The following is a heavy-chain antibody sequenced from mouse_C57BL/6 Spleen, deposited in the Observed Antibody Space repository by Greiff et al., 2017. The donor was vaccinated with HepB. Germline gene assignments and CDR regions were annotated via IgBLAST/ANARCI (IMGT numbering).Heavy chain of an antibody. J-gene: IGHJ1*03. D-gene: IGHD1-1*01. CDR3: ARNLYYGSFWYFDV. V-gene: IGHV1-59*01. CDR1: GYTFTSYW. CDR2: IDPSDSYT. Sequence: QVQLQQPGAELVRPGTSVKLSCKASGYTFTSYWMHWVKQRPGQGLEWIGVIDPSDSYTNYNQKFKGKATLTVDTSSSTAYMQLSSLTSEDSAVYYCARNLYYGSFWYFDVWGTGTTVTVSS.